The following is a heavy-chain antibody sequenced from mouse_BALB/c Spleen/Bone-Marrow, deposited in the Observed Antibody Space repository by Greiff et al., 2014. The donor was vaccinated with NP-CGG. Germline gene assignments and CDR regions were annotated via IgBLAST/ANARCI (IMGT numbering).Heavy chain of an antibody. CDR1: GFTFSSYA. CDR2: ISSGGSYT. V-gene: IGHV5-9-3*01. Sequence: EVKLMESGGGLVKPGGSLKLSCAASGFTFSSYAMSWVRQTPEKRLEWVATISSGGSYTYYPDSVKGRFTISRDNAKNTLYLQMSRLRSEDTAMYNCARLRDGYSPFAYWGQGTLVTVSA. CDR3: ARLRDGYSPFAY. D-gene: IGHD2-3*01. J-gene: IGHJ3*01.